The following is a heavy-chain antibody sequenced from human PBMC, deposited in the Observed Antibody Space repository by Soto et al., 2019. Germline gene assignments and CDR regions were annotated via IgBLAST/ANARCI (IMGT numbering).Heavy chain of an antibody. V-gene: IGHV1-69*13. CDR1: VGTFSSYA. Sequence: ASVKVSCKASVGTFSSYAISWVRQAPGQGLEWMGGIIPIFGTANYAQKFQGRVTITADESTSTAYMELSSLRSEDTAVYYCARVGGRYVSPYNWFDPWGQGTLVTVSS. CDR3: ARVGGRYVSPYNWFDP. D-gene: IGHD3-16*01. CDR2: IIPIFGTA. J-gene: IGHJ5*02.